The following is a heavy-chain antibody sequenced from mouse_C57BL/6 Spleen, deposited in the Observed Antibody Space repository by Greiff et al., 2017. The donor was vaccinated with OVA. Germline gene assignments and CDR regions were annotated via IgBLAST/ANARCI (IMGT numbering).Heavy chain of an antibody. D-gene: IGHD1-1*01. CDR1: GFTFSSYA. Sequence: EVKLVESGEGLVKPGGSLKLSCAASGFTFSSYAMSWVRQTPEKRLEWVAYISSGGDYIYYADTVKGRFTISRDNARNTLYLQMSSLKSEDTAMYYCTRGNYYGSSRDYWGQGTSVTVSS. CDR2: ISSGGDYI. CDR3: TRGNYYGSSRDY. J-gene: IGHJ4*01. V-gene: IGHV5-9-1*02.